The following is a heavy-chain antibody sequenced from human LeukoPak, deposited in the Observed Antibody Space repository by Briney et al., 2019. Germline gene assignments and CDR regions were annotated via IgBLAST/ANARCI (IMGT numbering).Heavy chain of an antibody. J-gene: IGHJ4*02. D-gene: IGHD6-19*01. Sequence: PGGTLRLSCAASGFTFSDYYMSWIRQAQGKGLEWVSYISSRSSHTNYADSVKGRFTISRDNAKNSLYLQMNSLRAEDTAVYYCARFSSGWYYFDYWGQGTLVTVSS. V-gene: IGHV3-11*03. CDR3: ARFSSGWYYFDY. CDR1: GFTFSDYY. CDR2: ISSRSSHT.